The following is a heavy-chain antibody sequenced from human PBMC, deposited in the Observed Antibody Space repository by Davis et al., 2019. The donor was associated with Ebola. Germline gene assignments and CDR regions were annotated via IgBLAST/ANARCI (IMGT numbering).Heavy chain of an antibody. J-gene: IGHJ4*02. Sequence: GESLKISCAASGFTFSSYWMSWVRQAPGKGLEWVANIKQDGSEKYYVDSVKGRFTISRDNAKNSLYLQMNSLRAEDTAVYYCARDVATIYFCYFDYWGQGTLVTVSS. CDR2: IKQDGSEK. CDR1: GFTFSSYW. V-gene: IGHV3-7*03. D-gene: IGHD5-12*01. CDR3: ARDVATIYFCYFDY.